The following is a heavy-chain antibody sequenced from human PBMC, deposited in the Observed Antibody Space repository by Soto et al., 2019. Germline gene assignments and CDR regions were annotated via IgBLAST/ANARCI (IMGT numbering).Heavy chain of an antibody. J-gene: IGHJ3*01. Sequence: EVQLVQSGAEVKKPGESLRISCQGFGYKFTSHWISWVRQMPGQGLEGMGRIDPDDSYTNYSPSFHGHVSISGDKSMNPAHLQWSSLKSSDTAIYYCARHQRQFAGFDLWGQGTMVTVSS. CDR3: ARHQRQFAGFDL. D-gene: IGHD6-25*01. V-gene: IGHV5-10-1*03. CDR2: IDPDDSYT. CDR1: GYKFTSHW.